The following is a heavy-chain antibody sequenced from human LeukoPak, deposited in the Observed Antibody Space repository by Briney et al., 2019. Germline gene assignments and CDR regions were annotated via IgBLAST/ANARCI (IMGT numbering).Heavy chain of an antibody. CDR2: IYYSGST. CDR1: GGSISNYY. Sequence: IPSETLSLTCTVSGGSISNYYWSWIRQPPGKGLEWIGYIYYSGSTNFNPSLKSRVTISLDTSKNQFSLRLSSVTAADTAMYYCTRGFLGLNGGVWGQGTTVTVSS. CDR3: TRGFLGLNGGV. D-gene: IGHD1-26*01. J-gene: IGHJ6*02. V-gene: IGHV4-59*12.